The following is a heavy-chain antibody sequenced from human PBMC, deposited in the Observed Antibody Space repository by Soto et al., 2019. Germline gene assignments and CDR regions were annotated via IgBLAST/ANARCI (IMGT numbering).Heavy chain of an antibody. V-gene: IGHV3-30-3*01. Sequence: GSLRLSCAASGFTFSSYAMHWVRQAPGKGLEWVAVISYDGSNKYYADPVKGRFTISRDNSKNTLYLQMNSLRAEDTAVYYCARVGDSRITIFGVVPLFGMDVWGQGTTVTVS. CDR1: GFTFSSYA. D-gene: IGHD3-3*01. CDR2: ISYDGSNK. CDR3: ARVGDSRITIFGVVPLFGMDV. J-gene: IGHJ6*02.